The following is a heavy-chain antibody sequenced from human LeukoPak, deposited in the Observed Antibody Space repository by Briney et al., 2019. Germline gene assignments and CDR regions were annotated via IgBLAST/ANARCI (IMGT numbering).Heavy chain of an antibody. V-gene: IGHV3-15*01. CDR2: IKSKTDGGTT. CDR1: GFTFSNAW. D-gene: IGHD3-9*01. J-gene: IGHJ4*02. CDR3: TTATPGLRYFDWPTDYFDY. Sequence: PGGSLRLSCAASGFTFSNAWMSWVRQAPGKGLEWVGRIKSKTDGGTTDYAAPVKGRFTISRDDSKNTLYLQMNSLKTEDTAVYYCTTATPGLRYFDWPTDYFDYWGQGTLVTVSS.